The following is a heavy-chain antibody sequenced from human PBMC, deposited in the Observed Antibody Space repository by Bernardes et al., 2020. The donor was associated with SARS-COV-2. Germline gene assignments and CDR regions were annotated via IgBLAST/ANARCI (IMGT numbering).Heavy chain of an antibody. CDR2: IKRKSDDGTI. Sequence: GGSLRLSCAASGFTFSNAWMSWVRQAPGKGLEWVGRIKRKSDDGTIEYGAPVKGRFTISRDDSQNTLYLQMNSLKAEDTDVYFCATDHELRMWGQGTLVTVSS. CDR1: GFTFSNAW. CDR3: ATDHELRM. J-gene: IGHJ4*02. D-gene: IGHD1-26*01. V-gene: IGHV3-15*01.